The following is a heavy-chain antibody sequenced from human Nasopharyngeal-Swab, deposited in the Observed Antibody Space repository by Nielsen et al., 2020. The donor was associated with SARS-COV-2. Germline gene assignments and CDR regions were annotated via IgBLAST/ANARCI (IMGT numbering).Heavy chain of an antibody. Sequence: GESLKISCAASGFTFSSYAMNWVRQAPGKGLEWVSAISRTSSTYYADSVKGRFTVSRDNSKNTLYLQMNSLRAEDTAAYYCAKGTGATYRAIDYWGQGTLVTASS. V-gene: IGHV3-23*01. J-gene: IGHJ4*02. CDR2: ISRTSST. D-gene: IGHD1-26*01. CDR1: GFTFSSYA. CDR3: AKGTGATYRAIDY.